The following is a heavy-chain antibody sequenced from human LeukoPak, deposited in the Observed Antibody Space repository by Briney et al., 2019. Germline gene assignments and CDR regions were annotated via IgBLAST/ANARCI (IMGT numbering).Heavy chain of an antibody. CDR1: GFTFSSYG. D-gene: IGHD3-22*01. V-gene: IGHV3-33*01. Sequence: GGSLRLSCAASGFTFSSYGMHWVRQAPGKGLEGVAVIWYDGSNKYYADSVKGRFTISRDNSKNTLYLQMNSLRAEDTAVYYCARGSITMIVVVLDYWGQGTLVTVSS. CDR2: IWYDGSNK. J-gene: IGHJ4*02. CDR3: ARGSITMIVVVLDY.